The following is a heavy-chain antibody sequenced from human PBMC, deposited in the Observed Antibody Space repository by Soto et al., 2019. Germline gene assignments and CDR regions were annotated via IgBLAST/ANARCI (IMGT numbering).Heavy chain of an antibody. CDR3: VQSRCGGDCLQSYSSHSYYGLDV. D-gene: IGHD2-21*02. CDR2: ICWDDDK. J-gene: IGHJ6*02. CDR1: GFSFSSIGEG. Sequence: QITLKESGPTLVKPTQTLTLTCTFPGFSFSSIGEGVGWIRQPPGKALEWLALICWDDDKRYSPSLKSRLTTTKDTSKYLVVLTMTNIDPVVTATYYCVQSRCGGDCLQSYSSHSYYGLDVWGQGTTVTVSS. V-gene: IGHV2-5*02.